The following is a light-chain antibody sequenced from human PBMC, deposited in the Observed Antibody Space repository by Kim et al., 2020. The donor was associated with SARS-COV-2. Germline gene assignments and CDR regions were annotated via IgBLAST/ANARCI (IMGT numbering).Light chain of an antibody. CDR1: QDIRNE. J-gene: IGKJ1*01. CDR3: LQDSKYPRT. Sequence: AIQMTQFPSSLSASVGDRITITCRASQDIRNELGWYQQNSGRAPKLLIYAASNLQSGVPSRFSGSGSGTYFTLTISSLQPEDFATYYCLQDSKYPRTFGQGTKVDIK. CDR2: AAS. V-gene: IGKV1-6*01.